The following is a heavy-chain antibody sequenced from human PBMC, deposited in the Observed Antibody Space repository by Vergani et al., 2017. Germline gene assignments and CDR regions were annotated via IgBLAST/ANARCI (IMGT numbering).Heavy chain of an antibody. V-gene: IGHV4-39*01. Sequence: QLQLQESCPGLVKPSATMSLICSVSGASIRSSNYYWGWIRQPPGKGLEWIASIYYSGSTYYNPSLKSRVTISVDTSKNHFSLKLSSVTAADTAVYFCARHATVEWLVKLGWIDPWGQGILVTVSS. CDR1: GASIRSSNYY. CDR2: IYYSGST. J-gene: IGHJ5*02. D-gene: IGHD6-19*01. CDR3: ARHATVEWLVKLGWIDP.